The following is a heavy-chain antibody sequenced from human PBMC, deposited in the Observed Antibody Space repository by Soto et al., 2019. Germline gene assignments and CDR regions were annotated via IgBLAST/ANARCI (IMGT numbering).Heavy chain of an antibody. CDR1: GDTFNKNT. CDR2: IVPMLGIP. J-gene: IGHJ4*02. D-gene: IGHD3-10*02. V-gene: IGHV1-69*08. CDR3: ARDISRTVTNVFDS. Sequence: QVHLVQSGAEVKKPGSSVKVSCKASGDTFNKNTIIWVRQAAGQGLEWMGRIVPMLGIPNYAQNFRGRVTITADKSTSTAYMELSSLRSEDTAVYYCARDISRTVTNVFDSWGQGTLVTVSS.